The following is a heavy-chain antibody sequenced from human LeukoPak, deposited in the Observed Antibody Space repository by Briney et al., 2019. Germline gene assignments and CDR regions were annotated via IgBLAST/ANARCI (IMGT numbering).Heavy chain of an antibody. V-gene: IGHV3-23*01. CDR3: AKDYCRDGNCPFPFLDS. Sequence: GGSLRLSCAVSGFTLTNHGVSWVRQAPGKGLEWVSIITGTGGRYYGDSVKGRIILSRDNSKNTVYMQMSSLRAEDTATYYCAKDYCRDGNCPFPFLDSWGQGTLVTVSS. J-gene: IGHJ4*02. CDR1: GFTLTNHG. CDR2: ITGTGGR. D-gene: IGHD2-15*01.